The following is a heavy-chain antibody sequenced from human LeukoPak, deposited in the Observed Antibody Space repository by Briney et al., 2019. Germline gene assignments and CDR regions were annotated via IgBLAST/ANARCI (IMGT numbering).Heavy chain of an antibody. CDR2: ISSSGGST. CDR3: AKDPGYSYGPHYYFDY. CDR1: GFPFSSYA. J-gene: IGHJ4*02. V-gene: IGHV3-23*01. D-gene: IGHD5-18*01. Sequence: GSLILSFAASGFPFSSYAMSWVRQAPGKGLGWVSAISSSGGSTYYADSVKGRFTISRDNSKNTLYLQMNSLRAEDTAVYYCAKDPGYSYGPHYYFDYWGQGTLVTVSS.